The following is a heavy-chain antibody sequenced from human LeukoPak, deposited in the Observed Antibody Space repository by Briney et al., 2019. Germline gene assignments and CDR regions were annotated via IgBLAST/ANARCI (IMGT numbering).Heavy chain of an antibody. CDR2: INPSGGST. J-gene: IGHJ4*02. V-gene: IGHV1-46*01. CDR1: GYTFTSYY. CDR3: ARAHKTRAGYSGYDWES. D-gene: IGHD5-12*01. Sequence: ASVKVSCKASGYTFTSYYMHWVRQAPGQGLEWMGIINPSGGSTSYAQKFQGRVTMTRDMSTSTVYMELSSLRSEDTAVYYCARAHKTRAGYSGYDWESWGQGTLVTVSS.